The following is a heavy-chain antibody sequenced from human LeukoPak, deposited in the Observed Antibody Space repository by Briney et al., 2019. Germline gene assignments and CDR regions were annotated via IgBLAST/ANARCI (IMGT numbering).Heavy chain of an antibody. J-gene: IGHJ4*02. Sequence: PGGSLRLSCAASGFTFSSYWMSWVRQPPGKGLEWIGEINHSGSTNYNPSLKSRVTISVDTSKNQFSLKLSSVTAADTAVYYCARVDYDYIWGSYRYRGFDYWGQGTLVTVSS. V-gene: IGHV4-34*01. D-gene: IGHD3-16*02. CDR3: ARVDYDYIWGSYRYRGFDY. CDR2: INHSGST. CDR1: GFTFSSYW.